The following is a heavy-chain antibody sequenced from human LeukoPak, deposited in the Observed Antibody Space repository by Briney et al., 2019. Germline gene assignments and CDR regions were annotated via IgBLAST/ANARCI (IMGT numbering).Heavy chain of an antibody. CDR2: ISGSGGST. Sequence: GGSLRLSCAASGFTFSSYAMSWVRRSRGRGGEGVSAISGSGGSTYYADSVKGRFTISRDNSKNTLYLQMNSLRAEDTAVYYCAKVQDYAFWGQGTLVTVSS. V-gene: IGHV3-23*01. CDR3: AKVQDYAF. CDR1: GFTFSSYA. D-gene: IGHD3-16*01. J-gene: IGHJ4*02.